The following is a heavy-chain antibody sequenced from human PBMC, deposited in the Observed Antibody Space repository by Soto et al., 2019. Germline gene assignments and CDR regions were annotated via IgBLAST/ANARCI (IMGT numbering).Heavy chain of an antibody. D-gene: IGHD6-19*01. CDR3: ARDPQQRYSSGWYVY. CDR2: ISSSSSYT. CDR1: GFTFSDYY. J-gene: IGHJ4*02. Sequence: QVQLVESGGGLVKPGGSLRLSCAASGFTFSDYYMSWIRQAPGKGLEWVSYISSSSSYTNYADSVKGRFTISRDNAKNSLYLQMNSLRAEDTAVYYCARDPQQRYSSGWYVYWGQGTLVTVSS. V-gene: IGHV3-11*05.